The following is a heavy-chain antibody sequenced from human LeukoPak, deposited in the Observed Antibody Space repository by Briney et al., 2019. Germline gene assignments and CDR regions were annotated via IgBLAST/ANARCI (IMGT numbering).Heavy chain of an antibody. CDR1: GYTFTGYY. V-gene: IGHV1-2*02. D-gene: IGHD3-22*01. CDR2: INPNNGET. CDR3: ATRLYYYDSSGYRLDAFDI. J-gene: IGHJ3*02. Sequence: ASVKVSCKASGYTFTGYYMHWVRQAPGQGLEWMGWINPNNGETIYAQKFQGRVTMTEDTSTDTAYMELSSLRSEDTAVYYCATRLYYYDSSGYRLDAFDIWGQGTMVTVSS.